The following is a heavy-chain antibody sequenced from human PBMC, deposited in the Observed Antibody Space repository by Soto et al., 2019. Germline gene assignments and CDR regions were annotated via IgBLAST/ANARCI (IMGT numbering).Heavy chain of an antibody. J-gene: IGHJ1*01. Sequence: EVQLVESGGVVVQPGGSLRLSCAASGFTFDDYTMHWVRQAPGKGLEWVSLISWDGGSTYYADSVKGRFTISRDNSKNSLYLQMNSLRTEDTALYYCAKDIGGNSSYFQHWGQGTLVTVSS. CDR3: AKDIGGNSSYFQH. CDR2: ISWDGGST. V-gene: IGHV3-43*01. D-gene: IGHD2-21*02. CDR1: GFTFDDYT.